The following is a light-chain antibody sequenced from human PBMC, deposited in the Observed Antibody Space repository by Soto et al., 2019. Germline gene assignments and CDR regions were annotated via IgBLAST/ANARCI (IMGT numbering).Light chain of an antibody. CDR2: DAS. CDR3: QQSNNWPWT. V-gene: IGKV3-15*01. Sequence: EVLMTQSPATLSVSPGERATLPCRASQSVSGKLAWYQQNPGQAPRLLIYDASTRATGIPARFSGSGSGTEFPLTISSLQSEDFAVYYCQQSNNWPWTFGQGTKLDI. J-gene: IGKJ1*01. CDR1: QSVSGK.